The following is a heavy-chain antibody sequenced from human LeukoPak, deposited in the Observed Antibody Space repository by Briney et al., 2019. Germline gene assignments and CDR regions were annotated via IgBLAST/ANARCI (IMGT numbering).Heavy chain of an antibody. Sequence: SETLSLTCTVSGGSISSGGYYWSWIRQPPGKGLEWIGYIYHSGSTYYNPSLKSRVTISVDRSKNQFSLKLSSVTAADTAVYYCARDGPPDYCSSTSCYSGYFDYWGQGTLVTVSS. CDR3: ARDGPPDYCSSTSCYSGYFDY. V-gene: IGHV4-30-2*01. D-gene: IGHD2-2*02. CDR2: IYHSGST. CDR1: GGSISSGGYY. J-gene: IGHJ4*02.